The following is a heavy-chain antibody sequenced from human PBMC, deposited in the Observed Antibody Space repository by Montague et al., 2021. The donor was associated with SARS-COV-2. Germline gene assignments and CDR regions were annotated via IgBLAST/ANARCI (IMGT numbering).Heavy chain of an antibody. V-gene: IGHV4-59*01. D-gene: IGHD1-1*01. CDR2: VYYNGNT. J-gene: IGHJ4*02. Sequence: SETLSLTCNVSGGSLSSYYWSWIRQPPGKGLEWIGYVYYNGNTNXNPSLKSRITLSVDTSKNHFSLKVSSVTAADTAVYYCARGYKWTYYFDYWGQGTLVTVSS. CDR1: GGSLSSYY. CDR3: ARGYKWTYYFDY.